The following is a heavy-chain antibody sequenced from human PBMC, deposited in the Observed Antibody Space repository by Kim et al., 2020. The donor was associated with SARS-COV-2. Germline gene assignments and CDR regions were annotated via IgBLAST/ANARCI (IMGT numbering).Heavy chain of an antibody. J-gene: IGHJ3*01. CDR1: GASIRSYY. CDR2: ISNSGTS. CDR3: ASHVGRGWYGYSAF. D-gene: IGHD6-19*01. V-gene: IGHV4-59*08. Sequence: SETLSLTCSVSGASIRSYYWSWIRQSPGKGLEWIAYISNSGTSTYNPSLKSRATILLDTSENRVSLKLTSVTATDTAVYYCASHVGRGWYGYSAF.